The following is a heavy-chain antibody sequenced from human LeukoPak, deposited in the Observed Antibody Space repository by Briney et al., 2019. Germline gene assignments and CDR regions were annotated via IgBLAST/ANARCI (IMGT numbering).Heavy chain of an antibody. CDR1: GGSFSGYY. CDR3: ASCPAYYYGMDV. J-gene: IGHJ6*02. Sequence: PSETLSLTCAVYGGSFSGYYWSWIRQPPGKGLEWIGEINHSGSTNYNPSLKSQVTISVDTSKNQFSLKLSSVTAADTAVYYCASCPAYYYGMDVWGQGTTVTVSS. CDR2: INHSGST. V-gene: IGHV4-34*01.